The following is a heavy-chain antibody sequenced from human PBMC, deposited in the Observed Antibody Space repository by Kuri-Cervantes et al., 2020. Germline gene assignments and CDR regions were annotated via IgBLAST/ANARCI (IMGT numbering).Heavy chain of an antibody. V-gene: IGHV4-59*01. Sequence: SETLSLTCTVSGGSISSYYWSWIRQPPGKGLEWIGYIYYSGSTNYNPSPKSRVTISVDTSKNQSSLKLISVTAADTAVYYCAREFFSNYDPATPDYYYYYMDVWGKGTTVTVSS. J-gene: IGHJ6*03. CDR1: GGSISSYY. D-gene: IGHD4-11*01. CDR3: AREFFSNYDPATPDYYYYYMDV. CDR2: IYYSGST.